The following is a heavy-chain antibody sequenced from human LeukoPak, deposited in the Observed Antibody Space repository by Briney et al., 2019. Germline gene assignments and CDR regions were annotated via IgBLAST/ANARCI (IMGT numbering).Heavy chain of an antibody. CDR1: GGSISSSSYY. J-gene: IGHJ4*02. V-gene: IGHV4-39*01. CDR3: ARHEVTTVNLDY. Sequence: PSETLSLTCTVSGGSISSSSYYWGWIRQPPGKGLEWIGSIYYSGSTHYNPSLKSRVTISVDTSKNQFSLKLSSVTAADTAVYYCARHEVTTVNLDYWGQGTLVTVSS. CDR2: IYYSGST. D-gene: IGHD4-17*01.